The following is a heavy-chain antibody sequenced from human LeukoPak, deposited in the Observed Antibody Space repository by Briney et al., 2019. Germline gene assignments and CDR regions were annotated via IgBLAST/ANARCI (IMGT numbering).Heavy chain of an antibody. CDR3: ARSPLAPYFDY. J-gene: IGHJ4*02. V-gene: IGHV3-21*01. Sequence: AVSLRLTCAASGFTFSSYSMNWVRQAPGKGLEWVSSISSSGAYIFYADSVKGRFTISRDNAKNSLYLQMNSLRGEDTAVYYCARSPLAPYFDYWGQGTLVTVSS. CDR1: GFTFSSYS. CDR2: ISSSGAYI. D-gene: IGHD3-16*01.